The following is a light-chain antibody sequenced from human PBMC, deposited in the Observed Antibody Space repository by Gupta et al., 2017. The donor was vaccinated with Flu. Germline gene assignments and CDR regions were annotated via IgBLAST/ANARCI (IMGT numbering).Light chain of an antibody. CDR2: DVT. CDR1: SSDVGGSDY. Sequence: SALTHPASESGSPGQSITISCTGTSSDVGGSDYVSWYQQHPDKAPKLIIYDVTNRPSGVSSRFSGSKSGNTASLTISGLQAEDVTDYYCSSYTSGSTFYVFGTGTKVTVL. J-gene: IGLJ1*01. CDR3: SSYTSGSTFYV. V-gene: IGLV2-14*01.